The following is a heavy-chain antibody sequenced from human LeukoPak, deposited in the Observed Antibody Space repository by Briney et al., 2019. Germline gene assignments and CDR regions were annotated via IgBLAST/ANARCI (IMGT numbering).Heavy chain of an antibody. CDR2: INPNSGGT. D-gene: IGHD2-15*01. CDR1: GYTFTGYY. J-gene: IGHJ6*02. V-gene: IGHV1-2*02. CDR3: ARQYCSGGSCYKLYYYCGMDV. Sequence: ASVKVSCKASGYTFTGYYMHWVRQAPGQGLEWMGWINPNSGGTNYAQKFQGRVTMTRDTSISTAYMELSRLRSDDTAVYYCARQYCSGGSCYKLYYYCGMDVWGQGTTVTVSS.